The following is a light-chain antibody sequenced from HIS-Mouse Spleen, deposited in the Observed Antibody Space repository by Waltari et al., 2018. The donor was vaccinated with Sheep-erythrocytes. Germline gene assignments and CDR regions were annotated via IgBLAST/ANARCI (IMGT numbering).Light chain of an antibody. Sequence: QSALTQPRPVSGSPGQSVTISCTGTSIDVGGYNYVSWYQQPPGKAPKLMIYDVSKRPSGVPDRFSGSKSGNTASLTISGLQAEDEADYYCCSYAGSYNHVFATGTKVTVL. J-gene: IGLJ1*01. CDR2: DVS. CDR3: CSYAGSYNHV. V-gene: IGLV2-11*01. CDR1: SIDVGGYNY.